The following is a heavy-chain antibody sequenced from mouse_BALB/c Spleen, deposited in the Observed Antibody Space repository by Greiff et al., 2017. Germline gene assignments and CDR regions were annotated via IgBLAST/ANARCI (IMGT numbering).Heavy chain of an antibody. J-gene: IGHJ2*01. D-gene: IGHD2-3*01. CDR3: ARAFYDGYYDY. V-gene: IGHV5-17*02. CDR1: GFTFSSFG. CDR2: ISSGSSTI. Sequence: DVMLVESGGGLVQPGGSRKLSCAASGFTFSSFGMHWVRQAPEKGLEWVAYISSGSSTIYYADTVKGRFTISRDNPKNTLFLQMTSLRSEDTAMYYCARAFYDGYYDYWGQGTTLTVSS.